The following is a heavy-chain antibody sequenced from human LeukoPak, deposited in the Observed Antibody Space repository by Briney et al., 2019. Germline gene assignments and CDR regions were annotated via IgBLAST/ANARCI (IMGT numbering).Heavy chain of an antibody. V-gene: IGHV3-48*03. CDR2: INSSGSTI. J-gene: IGHJ4*02. CDR1: GFTFSSYE. CDR3: ARSSPGYYDSSGYYYNYYFDC. D-gene: IGHD3-22*01. Sequence: GGTLRLSCAASGFTFSSYEMNWVRQAPGKGLEWVSYINSSGSTIYYADSVKGRFTISRDNAKNSLYLQMNSLRAEDTAVYYCARSSPGYYDSSGYYYNYYFDCWGQGTLVTVSS.